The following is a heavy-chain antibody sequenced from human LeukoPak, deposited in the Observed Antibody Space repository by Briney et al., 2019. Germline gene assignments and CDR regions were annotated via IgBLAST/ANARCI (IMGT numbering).Heavy chain of an antibody. V-gene: IGHV4-39*01. D-gene: IGHD3-10*01. J-gene: IGHJ4*02. CDR2: VNYGGTT. CDR3: ARYVVFGSGKFYFDY. CDR1: GGSISSSNYY. Sequence: TSETLSLTCTVSGGSISSSNYYWSWILQPPGKELEWIASVNYGGTTYYTPSLKSRVTISVDTSRNQFSLRLSSVTAADMAVYLCARYVVFGSGKFYFDYWGQGSLVTVSS.